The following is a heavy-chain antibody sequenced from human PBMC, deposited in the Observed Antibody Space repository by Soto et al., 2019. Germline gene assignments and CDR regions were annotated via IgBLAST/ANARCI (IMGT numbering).Heavy chain of an antibody. V-gene: IGHV5-51*01. D-gene: IGHD3-10*01. J-gene: IGHJ6*02. CDR1: GYSFTSYW. CDR3: AGGGVRGVITRTRDYYGMDV. CDR2: IYPGDSDT. Sequence: EVQLVQSGAEVKKPGESLKISCKGSGYSFTSYWIGWVRQMPGKGLECMGIIYPGDSDTRYSPSFQGQVTISADKSISPASLQWSSLKASDTAMYYCAGGGVRGVITRTRDYYGMDVWGQGTTVTVSS.